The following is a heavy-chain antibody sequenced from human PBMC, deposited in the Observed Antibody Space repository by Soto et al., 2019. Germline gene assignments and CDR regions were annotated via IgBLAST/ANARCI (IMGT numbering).Heavy chain of an antibody. V-gene: IGHV1-24*01. J-gene: IGHJ4*02. CDR3: ATDLYDFWSGYYLY. CDR1: GYTLTELS. D-gene: IGHD3-3*01. CDR2: FDPEDGET. Sequence: EASVKVSCKVSGYTLTELSMHWVRQAPGKGLEWLGGFDPEDGETIYAQKFQGRVTMTEDTSTDTAYMELSSLRSEDTAVYYCATDLYDFWSGYYLYWGQGTLVTAPQ.